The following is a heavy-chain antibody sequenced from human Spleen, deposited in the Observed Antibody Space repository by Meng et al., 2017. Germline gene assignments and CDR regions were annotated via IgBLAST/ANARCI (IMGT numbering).Heavy chain of an antibody. CDR2: INHSGST. J-gene: IGHJ4*02. Sequence: QGQLQQWGEGLLKPSWTLSLTCVVSGGSFSDYYWSWIRQPPGKGLEWIGEINHSGSTNYNPSLESRATISVDTSQNNLSLKLSSVTAADSAVYYCARGPTTMAHDFDYWGQGTLVTVSS. CDR1: GGSFSDYY. V-gene: IGHV4-34*01. CDR3: ARGPTTMAHDFDY. D-gene: IGHD4-11*01.